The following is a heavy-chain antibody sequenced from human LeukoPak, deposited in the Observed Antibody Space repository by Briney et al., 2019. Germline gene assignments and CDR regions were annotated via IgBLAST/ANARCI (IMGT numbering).Heavy chain of an antibody. V-gene: IGHV6-1*01. CDR2: TYYRSKWYN. D-gene: IGHD3-10*01. Sequence: SQTLSLTCAISGDSVSSNSAAWNWIRQSPSRGLEWLGRTYYRSKWYNDYAVSVKSRITINPDTSKNQFSLQLNSVTPEDTAVYYCARRSSVAYYYGSGSSKAPNFDYWGQGTLVTVSS. CDR1: GDSVSSNSAA. CDR3: ARRSSVAYYYGSGSSKAPNFDY. J-gene: IGHJ4*02.